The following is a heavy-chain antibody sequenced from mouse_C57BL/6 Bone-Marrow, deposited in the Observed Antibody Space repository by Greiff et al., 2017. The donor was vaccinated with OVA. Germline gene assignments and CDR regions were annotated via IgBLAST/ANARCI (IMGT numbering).Heavy chain of an antibody. V-gene: IGHV1-15*01. CDR3: TRKALLWYSYAMDY. Sequence: QVQLQQSGAELVRPGASVTLSCKASGYTFTDYEMHWVKQTPVHGLEWIGAIDPETGGTAYNQKFKGKALLTADQSSSTAYMELLSLTSEYSAVYYCTRKALLWYSYAMDYWGQGTSVTGSS. CDR1: GYTFTDYE. J-gene: IGHJ4*01. CDR2: IDPETGGT. D-gene: IGHD2-1*01.